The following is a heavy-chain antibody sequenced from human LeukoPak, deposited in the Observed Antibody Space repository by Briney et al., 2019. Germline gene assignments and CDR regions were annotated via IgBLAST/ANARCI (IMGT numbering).Heavy chain of an antibody. CDR3: ARRTAAYSSSWLYYYYYMDV. D-gene: IGHD6-13*01. J-gene: IGHJ6*03. V-gene: IGHV1-8*01. CDR1: GYTFTSYD. CDR2: MNPNSGNT. Sequence: ASVKVSCKASGYTFTSYDINWVRQATGQGLEWMGWMNPNSGNTGYAQKFQGRVTMTRNTSISTAYMELSSLRSEDTAVYYCARRTAAYSSSWLYYYYYMDVWGKGTTVTVSS.